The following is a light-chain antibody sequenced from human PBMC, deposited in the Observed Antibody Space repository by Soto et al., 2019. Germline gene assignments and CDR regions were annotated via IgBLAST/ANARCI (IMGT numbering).Light chain of an antibody. Sequence: QSALPQPASVSGSPGQSITISCTGTSSDVGGYNYVSWYQQHPGKAPKLMIYDVSNRPSGVSNRFSGSKSGNTASLTISGLQAEDEADYDCSSDTSSSTLLYVVGTGTKLTVL. V-gene: IGLV2-14*01. J-gene: IGLJ1*01. CDR3: SSDTSSSTLLYV. CDR2: DVS. CDR1: SSDVGGYNY.